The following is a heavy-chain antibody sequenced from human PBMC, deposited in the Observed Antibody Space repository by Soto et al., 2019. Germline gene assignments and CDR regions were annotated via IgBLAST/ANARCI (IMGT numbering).Heavy chain of an antibody. CDR3: AHISTRVVVLAATPGGYYFDY. CDR1: GFSLSTSGVG. D-gene: IGHD2-15*01. J-gene: IGHJ4*02. V-gene: IGHV2-5*02. Sequence: QITLKESGPTLVKPTQTLTLTCTFSGFSLSTSGVGVGWIRQPPGKALEWLALIYWDDDKRYSPSLKSRLTITKDTSKNRVVLTMTNMDPVDTATYYCAHISTRVVVLAATPGGYYFDYWGQGTLVTVSS. CDR2: IYWDDDK.